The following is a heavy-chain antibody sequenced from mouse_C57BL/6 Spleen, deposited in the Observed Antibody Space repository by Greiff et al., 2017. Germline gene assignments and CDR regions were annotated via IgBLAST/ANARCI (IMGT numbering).Heavy chain of an antibody. J-gene: IGHJ3*01. D-gene: IGHD1-1*01. V-gene: IGHV1-7*01. CDR3: AKGYYGSSYGFAY. Sequence: QLQQSGAELAKPGASVKLSCKASGYTFTSYWMHWVKQRPGQGLEWIGYINPSSGYTKYNQKFKDKATLTADKSSSTAYMQLSSLTYEDSAVYYCAKGYYGSSYGFAYWGQGTLVTVSA. CDR1: GYTFTSYW. CDR2: INPSSGYT.